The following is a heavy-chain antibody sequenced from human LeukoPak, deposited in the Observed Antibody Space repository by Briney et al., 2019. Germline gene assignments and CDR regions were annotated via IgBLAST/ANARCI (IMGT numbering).Heavy chain of an antibody. CDR1: GFTFSTYA. CDR3: ARDQWLAYYYHCMDV. Sequence: GGSLRLSCAASGFTFSTYAMNWVRQAPGKGLEWVSYITNNGSTIYYADSVKGRFTISRDKAENSLYLQMNSLRAEDTAIYYCARDQWLAYYYHCMDVWSQGTTVTVSS. CDR2: ITNNGSTI. D-gene: IGHD6-19*01. V-gene: IGHV3-48*03. J-gene: IGHJ6*02.